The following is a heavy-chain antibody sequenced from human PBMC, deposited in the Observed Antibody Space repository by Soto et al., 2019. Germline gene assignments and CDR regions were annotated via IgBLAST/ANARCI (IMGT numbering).Heavy chain of an antibody. CDR1: GGTFSSYT. J-gene: IGHJ6*03. CDR2: IIPILGIA. V-gene: IGHV1-69*02. Sequence: QVQLVQSGAEVKKPGSSVKVSCKASGGTFSSYTISWVRQAPGQGLEWMGRIIPILGIANYAQKFQGRVTITADKSTSTAYMELSSLRSEDTAVYYCARCQGRQDIVVVPAAPSPWHYYYYMDVWGKGTTVTVSS. CDR3: ARCQGRQDIVVVPAAPSPWHYYYYMDV. D-gene: IGHD2-2*01.